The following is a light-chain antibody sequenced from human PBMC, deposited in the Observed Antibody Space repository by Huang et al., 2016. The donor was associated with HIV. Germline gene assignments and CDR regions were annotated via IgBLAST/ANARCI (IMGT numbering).Light chain of an antibody. V-gene: IGKV1-9*01. Sequence: IQLTQSPSSLSASVGDSVTIPCRANQAIGTYLAWYQQKPGKAPELLLNSSSTLRSGVPSRFSGGGSGTDFTLTITSLQPEDFASYSCQHLYTFGGGTKVEIK. CDR3: QHLYT. J-gene: IGKJ4*01. CDR2: SSS. CDR1: QAIGTY.